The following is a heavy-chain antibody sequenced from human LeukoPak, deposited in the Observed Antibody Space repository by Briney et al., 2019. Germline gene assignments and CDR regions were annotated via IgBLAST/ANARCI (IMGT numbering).Heavy chain of an antibody. CDR2: ITGSGGNT. V-gene: IGHV3-21*01. Sequence: AGGSLRLSCAASGFTFSNYAMNWVRQAPGKGLEWVSGITGSGGNTYYADSVKGRFTISRDNAKNSLYLQMNSLRAEDTAVYYCARDPNRYNWNDDENWGQGTLVTVSS. D-gene: IGHD1-20*01. J-gene: IGHJ4*02. CDR1: GFTFSNYA. CDR3: ARDPNRYNWNDDEN.